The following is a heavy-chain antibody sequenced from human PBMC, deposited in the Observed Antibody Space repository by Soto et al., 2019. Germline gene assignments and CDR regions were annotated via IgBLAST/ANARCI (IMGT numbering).Heavy chain of an antibody. CDR3: ATNLDSSGYSYFDY. D-gene: IGHD3-22*01. J-gene: IGHJ4*02. CDR1: GYTFTSYG. V-gene: IGHV1-18*01. Sequence: ASVKVSCKASGYTFTSYGISWVRQAPGQGLEWMGWISAYNGNTNYAQKLQGRVTMTTDTSTSTAYMELRSLRSDDTAVYYCATNLDSSGYSYFDYWGQGTLVTVSS. CDR2: ISAYNGNT.